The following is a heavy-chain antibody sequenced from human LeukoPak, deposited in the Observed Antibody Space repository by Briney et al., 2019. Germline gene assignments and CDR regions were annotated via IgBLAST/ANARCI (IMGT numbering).Heavy chain of an antibody. CDR1: GGSLSGYF. J-gene: IGHJ4*02. D-gene: IGHD1-26*01. CDR3: ARRNIVGATWSHGYYFDY. V-gene: IGHV4-34*12. CDR2: VIHNGTT. Sequence: SETLSLTCAVYGGSLSGYFWSWIRQSPGKGLEWIGEVIHNGTTNYNPSLKSRVSILEDTSKNQFSLNLNSVTAADTAVYYCARRNIVGATWSHGYYFDYWGQGTLVTVSS.